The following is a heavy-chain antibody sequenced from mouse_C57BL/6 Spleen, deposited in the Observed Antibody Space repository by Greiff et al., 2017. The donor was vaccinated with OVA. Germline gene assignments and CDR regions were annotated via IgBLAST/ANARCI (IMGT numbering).Heavy chain of an antibody. J-gene: IGHJ2*01. CDR2: IDPENGDT. CDR3: TKNYYSSYYFDY. CDR1: GFNIKDDY. D-gene: IGHD2-12*01. Sequence: VQLQQSGAELVRPGASVKLSCTASGFNIKDDYMHWVKQRPEQGLEWIGWIDPENGDTEYASKFQGKATITADTSSNTAYLQLSSLTSEDTAVYYCTKNYYSSYYFDYWGQGTTLAVSS. V-gene: IGHV14-4*01.